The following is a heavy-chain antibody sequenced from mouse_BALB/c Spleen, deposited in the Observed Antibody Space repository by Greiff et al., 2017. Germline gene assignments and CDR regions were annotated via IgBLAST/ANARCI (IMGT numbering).Heavy chain of an antibody. CDR1: GYSFTGYF. J-gene: IGHJ2*01. D-gene: IGHD1-1*01. CDR3: ARTLYYGSSPSYYFDY. V-gene: IGHV1-20*02. Sequence: VHVKQSGPELVKPGASVKISCKASGYSFTGYFMNWVMQSHGKSLEWIGRINPYNGDTFYNQKFKGKATLTVDKSSSTAHMELRSLASEDSAVYYCARTLYYGSSPSYYFDYWGQGTTLTVSS. CDR2: INPYNGDT.